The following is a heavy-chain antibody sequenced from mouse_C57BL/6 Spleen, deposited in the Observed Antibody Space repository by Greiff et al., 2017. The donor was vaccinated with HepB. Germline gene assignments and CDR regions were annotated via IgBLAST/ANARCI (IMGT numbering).Heavy chain of an antibody. CDR1: GFTFTDYY. J-gene: IGHJ4*01. CDR3: ARYGGRGYAMDY. Sequence: EVKVEESGGGLVQPGGSLSLSCAASGFTFTDYYMSWVRQPPGKALEWLGFIRNKANGYTTEYNASVKGRFTISRDNSQSILYLQMHALRAEDSATYYFARYGGRGYAMDYWGQGTSVTVSS. V-gene: IGHV7-3*01. CDR2: IRNKANGYTT. D-gene: IGHD1-1*01.